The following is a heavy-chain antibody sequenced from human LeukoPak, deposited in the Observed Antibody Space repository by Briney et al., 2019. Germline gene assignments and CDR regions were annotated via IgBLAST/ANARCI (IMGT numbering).Heavy chain of an antibody. D-gene: IGHD6-25*01. V-gene: IGHV4-61*02. CDR1: GYSISSGTYY. CDR2: ISTSGST. CDR3: ASRYRIAAGPDWFDP. Sequence: SETLSLTCTVSGYSISSGTYYWTWIRQPAGKGLEWIGRISTSGSTNYNPSLKSRVTISVDTSKNQFSLKLSSVTAADTAVYYCASRYRIAAGPDWFDPWGQGTLVTVSS. J-gene: IGHJ5*02.